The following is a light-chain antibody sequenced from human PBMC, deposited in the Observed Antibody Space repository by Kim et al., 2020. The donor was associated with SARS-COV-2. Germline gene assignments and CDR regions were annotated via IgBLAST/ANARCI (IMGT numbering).Light chain of an antibody. CDR3: QETYSTPRALT. J-gene: IGKJ4*01. V-gene: IGKV1-39*01. CDR2: ATS. Sequence: DIQMTQSPSSLSASVGDRVSITCRASQSISSHLNWYQLKPGKAPELLIYATSSLSSGVPSRFSGSGSGTDYTLTISTLQPEDFATYYCQETYSTPRALTFGGGTKADIK. CDR1: QSISSH.